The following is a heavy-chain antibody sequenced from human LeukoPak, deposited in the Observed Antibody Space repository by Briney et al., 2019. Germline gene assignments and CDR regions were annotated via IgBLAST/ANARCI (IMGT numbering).Heavy chain of an antibody. CDR3: ARWSRGDAFDI. CDR2: INSDGSST. V-gene: IGHV3-74*01. J-gene: IGHJ3*02. Sequence: AGGSLRLSCAASGFTFSSYWMHWVRQAPGKGLVWVSRINSDGSSTSYADSVKGRFTISRDNAKNTLYLQMNSLRAEDTAVYHCARWSRGDAFDIWGQGTMVTVSS. CDR1: GFTFSSYW.